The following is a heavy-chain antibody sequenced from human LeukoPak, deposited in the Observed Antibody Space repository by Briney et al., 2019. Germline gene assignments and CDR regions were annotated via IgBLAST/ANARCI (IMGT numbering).Heavy chain of an antibody. CDR3: ARGAEYCSSTSCQGDAFDI. D-gene: IGHD2-2*01. CDR2: ISSSSSYI. V-gene: IGHV3-21*01. J-gene: IGHJ3*02. Sequence: GGSLRLSCAASGFTFSSYSMNWVRQAPGKGLEWVSSISSSSSYIYYADSVKGRFTISRDNAKNSLYLQMNSLRAEDTAVYYCARGAEYCSSTSCQGDAFDIWGQGTMVTVSS. CDR1: GFTFSSYS.